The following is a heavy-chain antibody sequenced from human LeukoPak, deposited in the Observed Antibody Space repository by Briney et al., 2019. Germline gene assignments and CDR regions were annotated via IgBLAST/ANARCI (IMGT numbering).Heavy chain of an antibody. CDR3: ARTPYSSGWYAKFDY. J-gene: IGHJ4*02. D-gene: IGHD6-19*01. V-gene: IGHV5-51*01. CDR2: IYPGDSDT. Sequence: GESLKISCKGSGYSFTSYWIGWVRQMPGKGLEWMGIIYPGDSDTRYSPSFQGQVTISADKSISTVYLQWSSLKASDTAMYYCARTPYSSGWYAKFDYWGQGTLVTVSP. CDR1: GYSFTSYW.